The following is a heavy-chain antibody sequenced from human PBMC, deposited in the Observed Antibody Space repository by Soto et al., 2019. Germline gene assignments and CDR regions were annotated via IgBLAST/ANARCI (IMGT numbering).Heavy chain of an antibody. CDR1: GFTFRTYA. V-gene: IGHV3-30-3*01. CDR2: ISYDGSKK. CDR3: ARSWGYAFDI. J-gene: IGHJ3*02. D-gene: IGHD7-27*01. Sequence: LRLSCAASGFTFRTYAMHWVRQAPGKGLEWVAVISYDGSKKYYADSVKGRFTISRDNAKNSLYLQMNSLRAEDTAVYYCARSWGYAFDIWGQGTMVTVSS.